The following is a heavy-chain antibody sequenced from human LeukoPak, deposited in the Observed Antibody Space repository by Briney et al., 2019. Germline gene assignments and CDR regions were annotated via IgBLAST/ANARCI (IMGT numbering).Heavy chain of an antibody. CDR1: GFTFSSYS. D-gene: IGHD7-27*01. CDR3: ARDGDPFVDY. V-gene: IGHV3-48*04. J-gene: IGHJ4*02. Sequence: GGSLRLSCAASGFTFSSYSMNWVRQAPGKGLEGVSYISSSSSTIYYADSVKGRFTISRDNAKNSLYLQMNSLRAEDTAVYYCARDGDPFVDYWGQGTLVTVSS. CDR2: ISSSSSTI.